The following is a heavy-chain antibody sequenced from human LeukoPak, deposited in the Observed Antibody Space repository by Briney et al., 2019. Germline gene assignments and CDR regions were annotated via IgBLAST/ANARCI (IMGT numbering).Heavy chain of an antibody. CDR1: GGSISNYY. Sequence: SEALSLTCTVSGGSISNYYWSWIRQPPGKGLEWIGYIYNSGHTNYNPSLKSRVTISEDTSKNQLSLKLSSVTAADTAVYYCARAAVTTSRYFQHWGQGTLVTVSS. CDR3: ARAAVTTSRYFQH. CDR2: IYNSGHT. V-gene: IGHV4-59*01. D-gene: IGHD4-17*01. J-gene: IGHJ1*01.